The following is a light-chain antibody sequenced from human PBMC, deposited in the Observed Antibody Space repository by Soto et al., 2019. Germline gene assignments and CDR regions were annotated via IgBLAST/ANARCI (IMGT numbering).Light chain of an antibody. CDR1: SSDVGSYNL. CDR3: CSYAGSSSNYV. J-gene: IGLJ1*01. V-gene: IGLV2-23*01. Sequence: QSALTQPASLSGSPGQSITISCTGTSSDVGSYNLVSWYQQHPGKAPKLMIYEGSKRPSGVSNRFSGSKSGNTASLTISGLQAEDEADYYCCSYAGSSSNYVFGTGTKLTVL. CDR2: EGS.